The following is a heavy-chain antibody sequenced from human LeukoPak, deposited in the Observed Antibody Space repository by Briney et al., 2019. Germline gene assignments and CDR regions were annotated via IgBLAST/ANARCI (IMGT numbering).Heavy chain of an antibody. CDR2: INPNSGGT. V-gene: IGHV1-2*02. Sequence: ASVKVSCKDSGYTFTGYYMHWVRQAPGQGLEWMGWINPNSGGTNYAQEFQGRVTMTRDTSISTAYMELNSLRSDDTAVYYCAQKRITMVRGVLPIDYWGQGTLVTVSS. D-gene: IGHD3-10*01. CDR3: AQKRITMVRGVLPIDY. CDR1: GYTFTGYY. J-gene: IGHJ4*02.